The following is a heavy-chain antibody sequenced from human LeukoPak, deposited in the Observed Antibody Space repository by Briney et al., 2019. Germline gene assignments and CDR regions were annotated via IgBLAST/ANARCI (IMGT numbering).Heavy chain of an antibody. J-gene: IGHJ5*02. CDR2: IYYSGIS. Sequence: KASETLSLTCTVSGGSVSNHYWTWIRQSPGKGLEWIGYIYYSGISDYNPSLRSRVTMSVDTSKNQFSLKLNSLTAADTAVYYCARDMLGYYYGSGNYGSFDTWGQGTLVTVSS. D-gene: IGHD3-10*01. CDR1: GGSVSNHY. CDR3: ARDMLGYYYGSGNYGSFDT. V-gene: IGHV4-59*02.